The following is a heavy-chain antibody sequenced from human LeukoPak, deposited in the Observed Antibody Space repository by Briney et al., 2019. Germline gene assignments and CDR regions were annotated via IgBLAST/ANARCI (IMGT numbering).Heavy chain of an antibody. V-gene: IGHV1-69*01. J-gene: IGHJ4*02. Sequence: GSSVKVSCKASGGTFSSYAISWVRQAPGQGLEWMGGIIPIFGTANYAQKFQGRVTITADGSTSTAYMELSSLRSEDTAVYYCARELIDCGGDCFLDYWGQGTLVTVSS. CDR2: IIPIFGTA. D-gene: IGHD2-21*02. CDR1: GGTFSSYA. CDR3: ARELIDCGGDCFLDY.